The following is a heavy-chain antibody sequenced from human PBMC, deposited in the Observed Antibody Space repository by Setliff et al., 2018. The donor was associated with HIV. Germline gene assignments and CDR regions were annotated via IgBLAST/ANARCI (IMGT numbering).Heavy chain of an antibody. D-gene: IGHD3-3*01. J-gene: IGHJ5*02. V-gene: IGHV4-34*01. CDR1: GESFNDYY. CDR3: ARPLLRFLEWPPSWFDP. CDR2: INHYGSG. Sequence: ASETLSLTCAVYGESFNDYYWSWIRLPPGKGLEWIGEINHYGSGNYNPSLKSRVTISVDKSKNQFSLKLSSVTAADSAVYYCARPLLRFLEWPPSWFDPWGQGTLVTVSS.